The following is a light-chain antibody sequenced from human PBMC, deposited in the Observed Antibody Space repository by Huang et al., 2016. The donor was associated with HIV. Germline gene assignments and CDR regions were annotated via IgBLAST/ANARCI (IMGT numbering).Light chain of an antibody. J-gene: IGKJ1*01. Sequence: DIRVTQSPSSLSTSVGDRVTITCRASHAIRNSLAWYQQRPGKAPKLLVHSASTLENGVPSRFSGSGSGADYTLTVSSLQPEDFATYYCQQYYGTPTFGLGTRLEIK. CDR3: QQYYGTPT. CDR1: HAIRNS. CDR2: SAS. V-gene: IGKV1-NL1*01.